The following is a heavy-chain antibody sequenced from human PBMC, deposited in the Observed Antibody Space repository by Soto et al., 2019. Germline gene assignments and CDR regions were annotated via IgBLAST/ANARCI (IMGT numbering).Heavy chain of an antibody. J-gene: IGHJ5*02. CDR3: ARGKGHTGLNCFDP. CDR2: IYHSGSI. V-gene: IGHV4-38-2*01. Sequence: PSETLSLTCAVSGYSISSGYYWGWIRQPPGKGLEWIGSIYHSGSIYYNPSLNSRVSISVDTSKNHFSLKLSSVTAADTAVYYCARGKGHTGLNCFDPWGQGTLVTVSS. D-gene: IGHD2-21*02. CDR1: GYSISSGYY.